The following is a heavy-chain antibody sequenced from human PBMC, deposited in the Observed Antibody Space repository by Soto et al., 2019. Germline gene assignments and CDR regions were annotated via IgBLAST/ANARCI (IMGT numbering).Heavy chain of an antibody. V-gene: IGHV4-30-4*01. CDR2: IYYSGST. J-gene: IGHJ6*02. CDR1: GGSISSGDYY. D-gene: IGHD3-3*01. CDR3: ARDNILGILYGGMDV. Sequence: SETLSLTCTVSGGSISSGDYYWSWIRQPPGKGLEWIGYIYYSGSTYYNPSLKSRVTISVDTSKNQFSLKLSSVTAADTAVYYCARDNILGILYGGMDVWGQGTAVTVS.